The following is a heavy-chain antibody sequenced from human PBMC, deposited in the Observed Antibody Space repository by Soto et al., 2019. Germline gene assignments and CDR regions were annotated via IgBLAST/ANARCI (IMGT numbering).Heavy chain of an antibody. D-gene: IGHD5-12*01. J-gene: IGHJ5*02. CDR3: ARRSGYAPYWFDT. CDR1: GGTFSSYA. Sequence: GASVKVSCKASGGTFSSYAISWVRQAPGQGLEWMGGIIPIFGTANYAQKFQGRVTITADESTSTAYMELSSLRSEDTAVYYCARRSGYAPYWFDTWGQGTLVTVSS. V-gene: IGHV1-69*13. CDR2: IIPIFGTA.